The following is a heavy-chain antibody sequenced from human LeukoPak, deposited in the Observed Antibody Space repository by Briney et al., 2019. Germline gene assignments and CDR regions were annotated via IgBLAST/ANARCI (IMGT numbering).Heavy chain of an antibody. J-gene: IGHJ5*02. D-gene: IGHD2-15*01. Sequence: SETLSLTCTVSSGSISSYYWSWIRQPPGKGLEWIGYIYYSGSTNYNPSLKSRVTISVDTSKNQFSLKLSSVTAADTAVYYCARYSGGTVRGNWFDPWGQGTLVTVSS. CDR1: SGSISSYY. CDR2: IYYSGST. CDR3: ARYSGGTVRGNWFDP. V-gene: IGHV4-59*01.